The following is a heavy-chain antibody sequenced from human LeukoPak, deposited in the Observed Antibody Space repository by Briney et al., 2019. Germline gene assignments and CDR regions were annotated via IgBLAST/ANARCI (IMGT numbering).Heavy chain of an antibody. CDR1: GFTFSSYA. Sequence: PGGSLRLSCAASGFTFSSYAMHWVRQPPGKGLEGVAVISYDGNNKYYADSVKGRFTISRDNSKNTLYLQMNTLRAEDAAVYYCARVQSNGWRYFDYWGQGTLVTVSS. J-gene: IGHJ4*02. V-gene: IGHV3-30-3*01. CDR2: ISYDGNNK. CDR3: ARVQSNGWRYFDY. D-gene: IGHD6-19*01.